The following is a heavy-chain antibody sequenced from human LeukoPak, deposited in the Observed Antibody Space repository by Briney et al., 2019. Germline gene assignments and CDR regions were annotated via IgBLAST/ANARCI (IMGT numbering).Heavy chain of an antibody. V-gene: IGHV4-34*01. CDR1: GGSFSGYY. D-gene: IGHD2-21*02. CDR3: ARRIVVVTAQQSWFDP. CDR2: INHSGST. J-gene: IGHJ5*02. Sequence: SETLSLTCAVYGGSFSGYYWSWIRQPPGKGLEWIGEINHSGSTNYNPSLKSRVTISVDTSKNQFSLKLSSVTAADTAVYYCARRIVVVTAQQSWFDPWGQGTLDTVSS.